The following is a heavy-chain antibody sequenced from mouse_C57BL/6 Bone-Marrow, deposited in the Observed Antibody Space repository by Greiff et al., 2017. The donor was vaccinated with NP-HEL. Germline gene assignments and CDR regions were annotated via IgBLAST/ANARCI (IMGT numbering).Heavy chain of an antibody. D-gene: IGHD2-3*01. CDR1: GYTFTSCD. V-gene: IGHV1-85*01. J-gene: IGHJ1*03. Sequence: QVQLKESGPELVKPGASVKLSCKASGYTFTSCDINWVKQRPGQGLEWIGWIYPRDGSTKYNEKFKGKATLTVDTSSSTAYMELHSLTSEDSAVYFCARERWFPNWYFDVWGTGTTVTVSS. CDR3: ARERWFPNWYFDV. CDR2: IYPRDGST.